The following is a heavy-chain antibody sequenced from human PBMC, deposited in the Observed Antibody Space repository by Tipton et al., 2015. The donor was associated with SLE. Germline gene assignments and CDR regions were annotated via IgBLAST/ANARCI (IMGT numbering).Heavy chain of an antibody. Sequence: TLSLTCTVSGGSISSGDYYWSWIRQPPGKGLEWIGYIYYSGSTYYNPSLKSRVTISVDTSKNQFSLKLSSVTAADTAVYYCATWAVERRRGWFDPWGQGTLVTVSS. CDR1: GGSISSGDYY. J-gene: IGHJ5*02. CDR3: ATWAVERRRGWFDP. V-gene: IGHV4-30-4*01. D-gene: IGHD1-1*01. CDR2: IYYSGST.